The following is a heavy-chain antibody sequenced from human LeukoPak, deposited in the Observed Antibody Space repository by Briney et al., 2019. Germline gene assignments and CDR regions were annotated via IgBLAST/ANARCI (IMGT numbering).Heavy chain of an antibody. CDR2: IDPSDSYS. J-gene: IGHJ4*02. CDR1: EYTFTSSW. D-gene: IGHD2-2*01. Sequence: GESLKISCQGSEYTFTSSWIGWVRQTPGKGLEWMGRIDPSDSYSNYSPSFQGHVTISADKSISTAYLQWSSLKASDTAMYYCARLSSTSCYCYWGQGTLVTVSS. V-gene: IGHV5-10-1*01. CDR3: ARLSSTSCYCY.